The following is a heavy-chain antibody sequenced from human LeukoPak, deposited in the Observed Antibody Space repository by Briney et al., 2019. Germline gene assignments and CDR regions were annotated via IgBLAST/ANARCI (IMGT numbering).Heavy chain of an antibody. Sequence: GASVKVSCKASGYTFTGYYMQWVRQAPGQGLEWMGWMNPNSGNTGYAQKFQGRVTITRNTSISTAYMELSSLRSEDTAVYYCARVPVYCSSTSCYEGGHFDYWGQGTLVTVSS. CDR2: MNPNSGNT. CDR1: GYTFTGYY. D-gene: IGHD2-2*01. J-gene: IGHJ4*02. V-gene: IGHV1-8*03. CDR3: ARVPVYCSSTSCYEGGHFDY.